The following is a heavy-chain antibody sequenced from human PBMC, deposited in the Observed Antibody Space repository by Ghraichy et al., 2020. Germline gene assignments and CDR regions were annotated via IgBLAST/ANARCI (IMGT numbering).Heavy chain of an antibody. CDR2: MNPNSGNT. Sequence: ASVKVSCKASGYTFTSYDINWVRQATGQGLEWMGWMNPNSGNTGYAQKFQGRVTMTRNTSISTAYMELSSLRSEDTAVYYCARGPEWELLQTDAFDIWGQGTMVTVSS. D-gene: IGHD1-26*01. V-gene: IGHV1-8*01. J-gene: IGHJ3*02. CDR3: ARGPEWELLQTDAFDI. CDR1: GYTFTSYD.